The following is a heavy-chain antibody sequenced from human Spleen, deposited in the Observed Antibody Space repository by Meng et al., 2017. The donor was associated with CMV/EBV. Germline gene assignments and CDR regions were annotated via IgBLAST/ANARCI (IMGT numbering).Heavy chain of an antibody. CDR2: ISSSSSYI. V-gene: IGHV3-21*01. Sequence: GESLKISCAASGFIFSTYSINWVRQAPGKGLEWVSSISSSSSYIFYSDSVKGRFTISRDNAKNSLYLQMNSLRAEDTAVYYCARAHRGNYGMDVWGQGTTVTVSS. CDR3: ARAHRGNYGMDV. J-gene: IGHJ6*02. CDR1: GFIFSTYS. D-gene: IGHD3-10*01.